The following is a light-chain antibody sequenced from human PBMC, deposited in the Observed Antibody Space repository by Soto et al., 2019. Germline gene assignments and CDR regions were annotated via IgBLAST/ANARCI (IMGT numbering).Light chain of an antibody. CDR3: SSYAGSNNVV. V-gene: IGLV2-8*01. CDR2: EVS. CDR1: SSDVGGYNY. J-gene: IGLJ2*01. Sequence: QSVLTQPPSASGSPGQSVTISCTGTSSDVGGYNYVSWYQQHPGKAPKLMIYEVSQRPSGVPDRFSGSKAGNTASLTVSGLQAEDAADYYCSSYAGSNNVVFGGGTKLAVL.